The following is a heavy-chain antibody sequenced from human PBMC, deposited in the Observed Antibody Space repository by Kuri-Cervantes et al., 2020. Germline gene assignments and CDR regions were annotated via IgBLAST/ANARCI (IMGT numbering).Heavy chain of an antibody. J-gene: IGHJ3*02. CDR1: GFTFSGSA. V-gene: IGHV3-73*01. CDR2: IRSKANSYAT. Sequence: GGSLRLSCAASGFTFSGSAVHWVRQASGKGLEWVGRIRSKANSYATAYAASVKGRFTISRDDSKNTAYLQMNSLKTEDTAVYYCTRHAWSYDAFDIWGQGTMVTVSS. D-gene: IGHD2-8*02. CDR3: TRHAWSYDAFDI.